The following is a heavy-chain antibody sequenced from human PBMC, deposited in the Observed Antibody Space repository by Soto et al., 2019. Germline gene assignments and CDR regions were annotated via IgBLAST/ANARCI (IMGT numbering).Heavy chain of an antibody. V-gene: IGHV1-3*01. D-gene: IGHD4-17*01. Sequence: ASVKVSCKASGYTFTSYAMHWVRQAPGQRLEWMGWINAGNGNTKYSQKFQGRVTITRDTSASTAYMELSSLRSEDTAVYYCARGNDYGDYRYYYYYMDGWGKGTTVTVSS. J-gene: IGHJ6*03. CDR2: INAGNGNT. CDR1: GYTFTSYA. CDR3: ARGNDYGDYRYYYYYMDG.